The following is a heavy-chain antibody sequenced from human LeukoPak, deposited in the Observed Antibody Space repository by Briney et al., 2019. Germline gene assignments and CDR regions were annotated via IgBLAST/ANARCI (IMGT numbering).Heavy chain of an antibody. CDR1: GFSFNNYA. V-gene: IGHV3-23*01. D-gene: IGHD1-26*01. CDR3: ARGGGAHLPFDY. CDR2: ITDNGYDT. J-gene: IGHJ4*02. Sequence: GGSLRLSCAASGFSFNNYAMTWVRQAPGQGLEWVSSITDNGYDTYYADSVKGRFTISTDISESTLSLQMNSLRAEDTALYYCARGGGAHLPFDYWGRGLLVTVSA.